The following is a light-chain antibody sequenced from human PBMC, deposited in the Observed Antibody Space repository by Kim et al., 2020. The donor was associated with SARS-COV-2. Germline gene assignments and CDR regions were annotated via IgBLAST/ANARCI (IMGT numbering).Light chain of an antibody. CDR3: QQANSYPYT. J-gene: IGKJ2*01. V-gene: IGKV1-12*01. CDR1: RDISNW. Sequence: DIQMTQSPSSVSASVGDRLTISCRASRDISNWLAWYQQRPGNAPKLLIYAASILQSGVPSRFSGSGSGTDFTLTISNLQPEDLATYFCQQANSYPYTFGQGTRVEI. CDR2: AAS.